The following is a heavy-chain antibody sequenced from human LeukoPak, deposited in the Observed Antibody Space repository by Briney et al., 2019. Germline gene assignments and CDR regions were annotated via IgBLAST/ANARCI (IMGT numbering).Heavy chain of an antibody. Sequence: TGGSPRLSCAASGFTFSSYWMSWVRQAPGKGLEWVANIKQDGSEKYYVDSVKGRFTISRDNAKNSLYLQMNSLRAEDTAVYYCARDGGGSNPNCLDSWGQGTLVTVSS. CDR2: IKQDGSEK. D-gene: IGHD3-16*01. V-gene: IGHV3-7*01. J-gene: IGHJ5*01. CDR1: GFTFSSYW. CDR3: ARDGGGSNPNCLDS.